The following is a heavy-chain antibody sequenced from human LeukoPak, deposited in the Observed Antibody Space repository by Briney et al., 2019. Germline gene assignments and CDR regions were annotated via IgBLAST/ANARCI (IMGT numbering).Heavy chain of an antibody. CDR3: ASYYDFWSGYYSWFDP. J-gene: IGHJ5*02. Sequence: SETLSLTCTVSGGSISSHYWSRIRQPPGKGLEWIGYIYYSGSTNYNPSLKSRVTISVDTSKNQFSLKLSSVAAADTAVYYCASYYDFWSGYYSWFDPWGQGTLVTVSS. CDR2: IYYSGST. V-gene: IGHV4-59*11. D-gene: IGHD3-3*01. CDR1: GGSISSHY.